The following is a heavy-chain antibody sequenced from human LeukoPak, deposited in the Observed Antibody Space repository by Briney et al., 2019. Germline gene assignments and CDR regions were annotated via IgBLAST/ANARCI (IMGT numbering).Heavy chain of an antibody. D-gene: IGHD1-26*01. CDR2: IYYSGST. CDR3: AGAFWELPGLFDY. V-gene: IGHV4-61*08. J-gene: IGHJ4*02. Sequence: SETLSLTCAVSGGSISSGGYSWSWIRQPPGKGLEWIGYIYYSGSTNYNPSLKSRVTISVDTSKNQFSLKLSSVTAADTAVYYCAGAFWELPGLFDYWGQGTLVTVSS. CDR1: GGSISSGGYS.